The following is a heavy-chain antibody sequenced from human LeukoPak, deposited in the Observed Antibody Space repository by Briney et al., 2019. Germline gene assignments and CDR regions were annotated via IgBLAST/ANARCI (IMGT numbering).Heavy chain of an antibody. Sequence: GGSLRLSCAASAFTFSSYWMHWVRQAPGKGLVWVSRINSDGSSTSYADSVKGRFTISRDNAKNTLYLQMNSLRAEDTAVYYCAKEPRGHFDFDYWGQGTLVTVSS. CDR2: INSDGSST. V-gene: IGHV3-74*01. CDR1: AFTFSSYW. CDR3: AKEPRGHFDFDY. D-gene: IGHD1-26*01. J-gene: IGHJ4*02.